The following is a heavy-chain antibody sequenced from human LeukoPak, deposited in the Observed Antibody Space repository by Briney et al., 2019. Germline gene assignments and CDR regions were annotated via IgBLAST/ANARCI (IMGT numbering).Heavy chain of an antibody. Sequence: GGSLRLSCAPSGFTFSNYAMTWVRQAPGKGLEWVSSISGSGGSTHYADSVKGRFAISRDNSKITLSLQMNSLRAEDTAVYYCARDHFDGSAFYGYYYGMDVWGQGTTVTDSS. CDR1: GFTFSNYA. V-gene: IGHV3-23*01. J-gene: IGHJ6*02. D-gene: IGHD3-22*01. CDR2: ISGSGGST. CDR3: ARDHFDGSAFYGYYYGMDV.